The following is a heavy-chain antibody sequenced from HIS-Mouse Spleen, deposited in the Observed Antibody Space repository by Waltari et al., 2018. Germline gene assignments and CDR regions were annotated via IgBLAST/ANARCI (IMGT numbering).Heavy chain of an antibody. D-gene: IGHD6-13*01. J-gene: IGHJ2*01. CDR3: AREIPYSSSWYDWYFDL. Sequence: QLQLQESGPGLVKPSETLSLTCTVSGGSISSISYYWGWIRQHPGKGLEWIGSIYYSGSTYYNPSLKSRVTISVDTSKNQFSLKLSSVTAADTAVYYCAREIPYSSSWYDWYFDLWGRGTLVTVSS. CDR2: IYYSGST. V-gene: IGHV4-39*07. CDR1: GGSISSISYY.